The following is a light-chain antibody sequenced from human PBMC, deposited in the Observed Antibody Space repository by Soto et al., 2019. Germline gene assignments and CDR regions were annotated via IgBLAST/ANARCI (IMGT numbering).Light chain of an antibody. CDR2: GAS. J-gene: IGKJ1*01. CDR1: QSISSS. V-gene: IGKV3-15*01. Sequence: EIVRTQSPATMSVSPGDIATLSCRASQSISSSKLAWYQQNPGQAPRLLMYGASNRATGIPARFSGSGSGTEFTLTISSLQSEDFAVYYCQQYDYWPRTFGQGTKVDIK. CDR3: QQYDYWPRT.